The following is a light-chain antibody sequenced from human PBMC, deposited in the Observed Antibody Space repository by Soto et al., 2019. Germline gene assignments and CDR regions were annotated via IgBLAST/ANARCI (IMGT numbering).Light chain of an antibody. J-gene: IGKJ4*01. CDR2: DAS. CDR1: QSVSSN. CDR3: HQYNNWPLT. V-gene: IGKV3-15*01. Sequence: VSXGERATLSCRASQSVSSNLAWYQQKLGQAPRLLIYDASTXATGXPARFSGSGSGTEXTLTISSLQSEDFAVYYCHQYNNWPLTFGGGTKVEIK.